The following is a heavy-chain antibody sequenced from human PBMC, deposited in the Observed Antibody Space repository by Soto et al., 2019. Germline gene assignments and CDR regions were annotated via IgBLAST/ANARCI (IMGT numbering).Heavy chain of an antibody. CDR1: GGSISSYY. CDR3: AGGSSLCWECFHH. J-gene: IGHJ1*01. Sequence: QVQLQESGPGLVKPSATLSLTCNVSGGSISSYYWSWIRQPPGKGLEYIGHVYNSGSTIHRPSLKSRATMSVDTSKNQFSLKLTSVTAADTAVYYCAGGSSLCWECFHHWGQGILITVSS. CDR2: VYNSGST. V-gene: IGHV4-59*01. D-gene: IGHD2-2*01.